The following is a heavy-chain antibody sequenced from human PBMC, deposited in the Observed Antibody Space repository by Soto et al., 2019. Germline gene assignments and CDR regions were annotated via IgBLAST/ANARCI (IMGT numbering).Heavy chain of an antibody. D-gene: IGHD5-12*01. Sequence: GGSLRLSCAASGFTFSSYAMSWVRQAPGKGLEWVSAISGSGGSTYYADSVKGRFAISRDNSKNTLYLQMNSLRAEDTAVYYCAKVKSGYDYYYYYYMDVWGKGTTVTVSS. CDR1: GFTFSSYA. J-gene: IGHJ6*03. CDR3: AKVKSGYDYYYYYYMDV. CDR2: ISGSGGST. V-gene: IGHV3-23*01.